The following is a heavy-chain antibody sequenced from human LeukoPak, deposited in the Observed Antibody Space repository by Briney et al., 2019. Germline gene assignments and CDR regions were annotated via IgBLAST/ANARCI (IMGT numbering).Heavy chain of an antibody. CDR3: ARHIAAAGKGPNWFDP. V-gene: IGHV1-2*02. Sequence: ASVKVSCKASGYTFTGYYMHWVRQAPGQGLEWMGWINPNSGGTNYAQKFQGRVTMTRDTSISTAYMELSRLRSGDTAVYYCARHIAAAGKGPNWFDPWGQGTLVTVSP. CDR1: GYTFTGYY. J-gene: IGHJ5*02. D-gene: IGHD6-13*01. CDR2: INPNSGGT.